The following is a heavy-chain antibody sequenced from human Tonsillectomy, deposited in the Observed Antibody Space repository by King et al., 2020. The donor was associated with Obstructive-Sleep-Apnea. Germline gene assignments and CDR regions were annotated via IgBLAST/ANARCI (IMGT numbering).Heavy chain of an antibody. CDR1: GFTFSDYA. CDR2: ISYDGSNK. J-gene: IGHJ4*02. V-gene: IGHV3-30-3*01. Sequence: VQLVESGGGVVQPGRSLRLSCAASGFTFSDYAMHWVRQTPGKGLEWVAIISYDGSNKYYADSVKGRFTISRDNSKNTLYLQMNSLRAEDTALYYCARGGMFDFVDYWGQGTLVTVSS. CDR3: ARGGMFDFVDY. D-gene: IGHD3-10*02.